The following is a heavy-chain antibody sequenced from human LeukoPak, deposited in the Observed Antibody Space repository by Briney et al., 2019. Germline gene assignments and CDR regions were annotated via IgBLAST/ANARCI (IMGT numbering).Heavy chain of an antibody. D-gene: IGHD6-13*01. CDR1: GYTFTSYY. V-gene: IGHV1-46*01. J-gene: IGHJ4*02. Sequence: GASVKVSRKASGYTFTSYYMHWVRQAPGQGLEWMGKINPSGGSISYAQKFQGRVTMSRDTSTSTVYMELSSLRSEDTAVYYCARSRFESSSWYPFDYWGQGALVTVSS. CDR3: ARSRFESSSWYPFDY. CDR2: INPSGGSI.